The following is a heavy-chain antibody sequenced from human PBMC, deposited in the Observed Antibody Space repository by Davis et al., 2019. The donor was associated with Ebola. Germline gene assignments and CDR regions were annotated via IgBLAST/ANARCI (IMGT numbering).Heavy chain of an antibody. J-gene: IGHJ6*02. D-gene: IGHD6-19*01. CDR1: GFSFNSSA. CDR2: ISGGGVST. Sequence: PGGSLRLSCAASGFSFNSSAMSWVRQAPGKGLEWVSAISGGGVSTYQADSVKGRFIISRDNSKNTLHLQMNSLRADDTAVYYCAKGYSSGRLDVWGQGTTVTVSS. V-gene: IGHV3-23*01. CDR3: AKGYSSGRLDV.